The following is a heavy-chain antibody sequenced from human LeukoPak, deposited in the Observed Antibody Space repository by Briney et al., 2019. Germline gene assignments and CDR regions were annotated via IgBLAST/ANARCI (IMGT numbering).Heavy chain of an antibody. CDR2: ISGSGGST. CDR3: ANSDY. J-gene: IGHJ4*02. V-gene: IGHV3-23*01. CDR1: GFTFSSYA. Sequence: PGASLRLSCAASGFTFSSYAMNWVRQAPGKGLEWVSGISGSGGSTYFGDSVKGRFTISRDNSKNTLYLQMNSLRVEDTAVYYCANSDYWGQGTLVTVSS.